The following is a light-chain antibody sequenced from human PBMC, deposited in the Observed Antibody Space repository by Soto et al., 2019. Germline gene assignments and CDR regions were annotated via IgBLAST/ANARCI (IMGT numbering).Light chain of an antibody. CDR3: QQYNNWPPRYT. J-gene: IGKJ2*01. Sequence: EIVLTQSPVTLFVSPGERATLSCRASQGVISALAWCQHKPGQPPRLLIDGKSTRAAGIPARFSGSGSGTEFTLISSSLQAEDCAVYYCQQYNNWPPRYTFGQGTKLQIK. CDR2: GKS. V-gene: IGKV3-15*01. CDR1: QGVISA.